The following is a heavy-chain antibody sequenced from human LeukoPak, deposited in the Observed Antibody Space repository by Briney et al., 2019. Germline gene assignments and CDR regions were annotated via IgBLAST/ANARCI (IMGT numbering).Heavy chain of an antibody. CDR3: ARKWKDDSSGYYYEDAFDI. D-gene: IGHD3-22*01. Sequence: NASQTLSLTCTVSGGSISSGSYYWSWIRQPAGKGLEWIGRIYTSGSTNYNPSLKSRVTISVDTSKNQFSLKLSSVTAADTAVYYCARKWKDDSSGYYYEDAFDIWGQGTMVTVSS. J-gene: IGHJ3*02. CDR1: GGSISSGSYY. V-gene: IGHV4-61*02. CDR2: IYTSGST.